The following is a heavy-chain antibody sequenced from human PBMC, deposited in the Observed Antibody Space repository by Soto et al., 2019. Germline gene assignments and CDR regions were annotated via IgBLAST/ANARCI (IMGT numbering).Heavy chain of an antibody. J-gene: IGHJ4*02. Sequence: QVQLVESGGGVVQSGRSLRLSCAASGFTFSSYGMHWVRQAPGKGLEWVAVISYDGSNKYYADSVKGRFTISRDNSKNTLYLQMNSLRAEDTAVYYCAKSTAVAVSYFDYWGQGTLVTVSS. V-gene: IGHV3-30*18. CDR1: GFTFSSYG. CDR2: ISYDGSNK. CDR3: AKSTAVAVSYFDY. D-gene: IGHD6-19*01.